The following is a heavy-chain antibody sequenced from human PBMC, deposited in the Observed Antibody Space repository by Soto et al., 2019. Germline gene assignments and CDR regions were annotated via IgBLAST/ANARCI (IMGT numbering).Heavy chain of an antibody. CDR3: ARIIMVNYYGSGSQTNLYYYYGMDV. J-gene: IGHJ6*02. Sequence: GWSLRLSCAASGFTFSSYGMHWVRQAPGKGLEWVAVIWYDGSNKYYADSVKGRFTISRDNSKNTLYLQMNSLRAEDTAVYYCARIIMVNYYGSGSQTNLYYYYGMDVWGQGTTVTVSS. D-gene: IGHD3-10*01. CDR2: IWYDGSNK. V-gene: IGHV3-33*01. CDR1: GFTFSSYG.